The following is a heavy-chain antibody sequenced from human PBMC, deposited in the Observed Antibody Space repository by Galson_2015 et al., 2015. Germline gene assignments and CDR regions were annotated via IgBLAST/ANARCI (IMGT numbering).Heavy chain of an antibody. D-gene: IGHD2-2*01. CDR2: INQDGGEK. CDR1: GFTSGHYY. Sequence: SLRLSCAASGFTSGHYYMSWVRQAPGKGLEWVANINQDGGEKNYLDSFKGRFTISRDNARHSVFLQMASLRGDDTAVYYCARDSVSCRGCAFDLWGQGTMATVSS. J-gene: IGHJ3*01. CDR3: ARDSVSCRGCAFDL. V-gene: IGHV3-7*03.